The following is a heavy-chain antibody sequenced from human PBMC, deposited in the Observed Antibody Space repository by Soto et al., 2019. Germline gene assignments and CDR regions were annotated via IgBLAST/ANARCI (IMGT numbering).Heavy chain of an antibody. CDR2: IYHSGST. Sequence: SETLSLTCAVSGYSISSGYYWGWIRQPPGKGLEWIGSIYHSGSTYYNPSLKSRVTISVDTSKNQFSLKLSSVTAADTAVYYCARRSNYGEFDYWGQGTLATVSS. D-gene: IGHD4-4*01. J-gene: IGHJ4*02. V-gene: IGHV4-38-2*01. CDR3: ARRSNYGEFDY. CDR1: GYSISSGYY.